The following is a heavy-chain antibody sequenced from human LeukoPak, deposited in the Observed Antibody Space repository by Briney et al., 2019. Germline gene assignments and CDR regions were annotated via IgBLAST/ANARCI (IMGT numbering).Heavy chain of an antibody. D-gene: IGHD3-10*02. Sequence: GGSLRLSCAASGFTFSSYWMSWVRQAPGKGLEWVADIKQDGSEKYYVDSVNGRFTISRDNAKNSLYLQMNSLRAEDKAVYYCAELGITMIGGVWGKGTTVTISS. CDR3: AELGITMIGGV. V-gene: IGHV3-7*01. CDR2: IKQDGSEK. CDR1: GFTFSSYW. J-gene: IGHJ6*04.